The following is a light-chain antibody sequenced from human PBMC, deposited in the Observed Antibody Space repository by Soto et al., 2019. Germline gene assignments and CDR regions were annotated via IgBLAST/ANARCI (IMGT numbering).Light chain of an antibody. CDR1: QSVSSSY. CDR3: QQHGSSPRA. CDR2: GAS. V-gene: IGKV3-20*01. Sequence: IVLTQSPGTLSLSPGERATLSCRASQSVSSSYLAWYQQKPGQAPRPLIYGASSSATGIPDRFSGSGSGTDFTLTISRLEPEDFAVYYCQQHGSSPRAFVTGTKVDIK. J-gene: IGKJ3*01.